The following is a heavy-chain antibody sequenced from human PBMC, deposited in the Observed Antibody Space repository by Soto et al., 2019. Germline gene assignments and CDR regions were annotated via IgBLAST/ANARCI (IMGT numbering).Heavy chain of an antibody. CDR3: ARDYTGDYALYDAFDI. V-gene: IGHV4-61*01. CDR2: IHYSGRT. J-gene: IGHJ3*02. Sequence: QVQLQESGPGLVKPSETLSLTCTVSGGSVSSGSFYWSWIRQPPGKGLEWLGYIHYSGRTNHNPSLKSRVTISVDTSKNQFSLKLSSVTAADTAVYYCARDYTGDYALYDAFDIWGQGTMVTVSS. CDR1: GGSVSSGSFY. D-gene: IGHD4-17*01.